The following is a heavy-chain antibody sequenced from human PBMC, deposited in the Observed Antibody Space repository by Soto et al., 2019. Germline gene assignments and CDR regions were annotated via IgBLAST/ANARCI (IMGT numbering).Heavy chain of an antibody. J-gene: IGHJ4*02. CDR1: GFPFSSYA. Sequence: GGSLRLSCAASGFPFSSYAMTWVRQAPGKGLEWVSGISGSGTITYDADSVKGRFTIPRDKSKNTLYLQMNSLRADDTAVYYCAKSLSASPNYFFDSWGQGTLVTVSS. CDR3: AKSLSASPNYFFDS. D-gene: IGHD1-1*01. CDR2: ISGSGTIT. V-gene: IGHV3-23*01.